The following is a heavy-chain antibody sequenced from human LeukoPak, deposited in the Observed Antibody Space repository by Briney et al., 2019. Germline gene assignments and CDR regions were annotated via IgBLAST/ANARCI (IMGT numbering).Heavy chain of an antibody. Sequence: QTLSLTFAISGDSVPNYSAAWNGIRQSPSRGLEWLGRTYYRSKWYNDYAVSVKSRITIKPETSKQQFSLQVNSVTSEYTAVYYCAREGVFPYYYGMDVWGQGATVTVSS. D-gene: IGHD6-13*01. CDR2: TYYRSKWYN. V-gene: IGHV6-1*01. J-gene: IGHJ6*02. CDR1: GDSVPNYSAA. CDR3: AREGVFPYYYGMDV.